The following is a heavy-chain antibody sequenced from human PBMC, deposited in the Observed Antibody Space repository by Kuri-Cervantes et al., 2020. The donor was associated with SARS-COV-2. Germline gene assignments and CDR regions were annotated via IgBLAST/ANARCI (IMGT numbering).Heavy chain of an antibody. J-gene: IGHJ5*02. CDR1: GGSVRSNNYY. CDR3: ARGGCSSTSCYSKHQKNWFDP. D-gene: IGHD2-2*01. CDR2: INHSGST. V-gene: IGHV4-39*07. Sequence: SETLSLTCSVSGGSVRSNNYYWSWIRQPPGKGLEWIGEINHSGSTNYNPSLKSRVTISVDTSKNQFSLKLSSVTAADTAVYYCARGGCSSTSCYSKHQKNWFDPWGQGTLVTVSS.